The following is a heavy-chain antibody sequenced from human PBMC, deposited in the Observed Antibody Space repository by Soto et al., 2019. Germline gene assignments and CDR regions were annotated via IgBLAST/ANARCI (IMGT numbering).Heavy chain of an antibody. CDR1: GFTFSSYA. J-gene: IGHJ4*02. CDR3: EKEGDFGGGVD. V-gene: IGHV3-23*01. D-gene: IGHD3-10*01. CDR2: ISGSGGST. Sequence: EVQLLESGGGLVQPGGSLRLSCAASGFTFSSYAMSWVRQAPGKGLEWVSAISGSGGSTYYEDSVKGRFTISSDNSKHTLYLQMNSLRAEDTAVYYCEKEGDFGGGVDWGQGTLVTVSS.